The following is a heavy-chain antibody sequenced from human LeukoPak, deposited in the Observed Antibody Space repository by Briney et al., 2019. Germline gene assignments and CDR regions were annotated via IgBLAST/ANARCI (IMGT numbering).Heavy chain of an antibody. CDR1: GYTFTGYY. D-gene: IGHD3-10*01. J-gene: IGHJ6*02. CDR3: ARDRPYYYGSGSYSLPNYYCGMDV. Sequence: GASVKVSCKASGYTFTGYYMHWVRQAPGQGLEWMGWINPNSGGTNYAQKFQGRVTMTRDTSISTAYMELSRLRSDDTAVYYCARDRPYYYGSGSYSLPNYYCGMDVWGQGTTVTVSS. CDR2: INPNSGGT. V-gene: IGHV1-2*02.